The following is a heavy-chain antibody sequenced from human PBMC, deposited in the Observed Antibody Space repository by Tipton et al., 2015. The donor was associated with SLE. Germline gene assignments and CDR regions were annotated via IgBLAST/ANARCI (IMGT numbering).Heavy chain of an antibody. D-gene: IGHD3-3*01. Sequence: QLVQSGAEVKKPGSSVKVSCKASGGMDSTYAVSWVQQAPGKGLEWMGRVDPEDGETIYAGKFQGRVTITADTSTDPAYMELSSLRSEDTAVYYCAGVLRFLEWLSPRWFDPWGQGTLVTVSS. CDR3: AGVLRFLEWLSPRWFDP. V-gene: IGHV1-69-2*01. CDR1: GGMDSTYA. CDR2: VDPEDGET. J-gene: IGHJ5*02.